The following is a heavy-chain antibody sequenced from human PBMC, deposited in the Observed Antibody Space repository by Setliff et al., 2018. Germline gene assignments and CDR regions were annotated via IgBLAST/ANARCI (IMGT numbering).Heavy chain of an antibody. D-gene: IGHD2-8*01. CDR3: SRLVRFCTRTTCQRLSGDDF. Sequence: VKVSCKASGYTFTDYGVTWVRQAPGQGLEWVGWISPYTGNTYYAPRLQDRVTLTADTSTNTAYMELRSLISDDTAVYYCSRLVRFCTRTTCQRLSGDDFWGQGTLVTV. V-gene: IGHV1-18*01. CDR2: ISPYTGNT. J-gene: IGHJ4*02. CDR1: GYTFTDYG.